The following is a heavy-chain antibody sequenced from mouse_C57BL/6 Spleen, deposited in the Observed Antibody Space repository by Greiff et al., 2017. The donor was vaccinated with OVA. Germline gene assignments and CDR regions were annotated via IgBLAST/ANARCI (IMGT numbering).Heavy chain of an antibody. V-gene: IGHV3-6*01. CDR1: GYSITSGYY. J-gene: IGHJ2*01. D-gene: IGHD1-1*01. Sequence: VQLQQPGPGLVKPSQSLSLTCSVTGYSITSGYYWNWIRQFPGNKLEWMGYISYDGSNNYNPSLKNRISITRDTSKNQFFLKLNSVTTEDTATYYCARRGTTVVFDYWGQGTTLTVSS. CDR2: ISYDGSN. CDR3: ARRGTTVVFDY.